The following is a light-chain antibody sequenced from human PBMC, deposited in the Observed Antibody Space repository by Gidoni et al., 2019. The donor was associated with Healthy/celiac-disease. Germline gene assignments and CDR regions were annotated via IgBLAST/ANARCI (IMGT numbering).Light chain of an antibody. V-gene: IGKV1-39*01. Sequence: DIQVTQSPSFLSSSVVDRVTITCRASQSISNYLNWYQQKPGKAPKLLIYAASSLQSGVPSKFRGSGSGTDFTLTIISLQPEDVSTYYCQQSYSTPLTFGGGTKVEIK. CDR2: AAS. CDR1: QSISNY. J-gene: IGKJ4*01. CDR3: QQSYSTPLT.